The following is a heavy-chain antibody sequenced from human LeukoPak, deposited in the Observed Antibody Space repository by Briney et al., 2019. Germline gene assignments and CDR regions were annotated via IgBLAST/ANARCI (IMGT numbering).Heavy chain of an antibody. D-gene: IGHD5-24*01. V-gene: IGHV3-64*01. CDR2: ISSNGGST. CDR3: ARGEMATIKSNWFDP. CDR1: GYTLTELS. J-gene: IGHJ5*02. Sequence: GASVKVSCKVSGYTLTELSMHWVRQAPGKGLEYVSAISSNGGSTYYANSVKGRFTISRDNSKNTLYLQMGSLRAEDMAVYYCARGEMATIKSNWFDPWGQGTLVTVSS.